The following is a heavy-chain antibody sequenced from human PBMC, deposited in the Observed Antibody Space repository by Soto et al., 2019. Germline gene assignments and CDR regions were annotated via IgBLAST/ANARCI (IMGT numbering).Heavy chain of an antibody. Sequence: QVQLVQSGAEVKKPGSSVKVSCKASGGTFSSYAISWVRQAPGQGLEWMGGIIPIFGTANYAQKFQGRVTITADKPTSTAYMELSSLRSEDTAVYYCAGFPRGYSSGYSGHFDYWGQGTLVTVSS. CDR2: IIPIFGTA. CDR3: AGFPRGYSSGYSGHFDY. CDR1: GGTFSSYA. J-gene: IGHJ4*02. V-gene: IGHV1-69*06. D-gene: IGHD5-18*01.